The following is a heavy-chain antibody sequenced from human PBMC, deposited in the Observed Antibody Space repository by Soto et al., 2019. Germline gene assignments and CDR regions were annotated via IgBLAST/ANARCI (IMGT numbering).Heavy chain of an antibody. CDR2: IYYSGST. D-gene: IGHD3-10*01. CDR1: GGSMNYYS. Sequence: PSETLSLTCTVSGGSMNYYSWSWIRQPPGKGLEYIGYIYYSGSTNYNPSLKSRVTILVDMSKNQFSLKLSSVTAADTAVYYCARETLSLSGSYYSNCIDPWGQGILVTVSS. CDR3: ARETLSLSGSYYSNCIDP. V-gene: IGHV4-59*01. J-gene: IGHJ5*02.